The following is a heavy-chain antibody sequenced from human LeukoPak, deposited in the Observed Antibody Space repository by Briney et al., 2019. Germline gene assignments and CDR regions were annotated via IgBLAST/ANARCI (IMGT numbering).Heavy chain of an antibody. J-gene: IGHJ6*03. D-gene: IGHD4-23*01. Sequence: ASVKVSCKASGYTFTSYDINWVRQATGQGLEWMGWMNPNSGNTGYAQKFQGRVTITRNTSISTAYMELSSLRSEDTAVYYCAGRAVTSSLNYCYFYLDAWGKGTTVTVSS. CDR2: MNPNSGNT. CDR1: GYTFTSYD. V-gene: IGHV1-8*03. CDR3: AGRAVTSSLNYCYFYLDA.